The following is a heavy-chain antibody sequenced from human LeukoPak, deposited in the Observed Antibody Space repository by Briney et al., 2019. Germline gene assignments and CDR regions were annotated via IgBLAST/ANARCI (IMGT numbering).Heavy chain of an antibody. J-gene: IGHJ6*02. CDR2: IYYSGST. Sequence: SETLSLTCTVSGGSISSYYWSWIRQPPGEGLEWIGYIYYSGSTNYNPSLKSRVTISVDTSKNQFSLKLSSVTAADTAVYYCARDGYSGYDSPYYYYYGMDVWGQGTTVTVSS. CDR1: GGSISSYY. V-gene: IGHV4-59*01. CDR3: ARDGYSGYDSPYYYYYGMDV. D-gene: IGHD5-12*01.